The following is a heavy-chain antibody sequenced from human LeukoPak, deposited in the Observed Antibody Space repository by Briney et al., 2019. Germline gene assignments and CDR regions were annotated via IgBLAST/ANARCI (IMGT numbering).Heavy chain of an antibody. CDR1: GVSISSGGYY. V-gene: IGHV4-31*03. Sequence: SQTLSLTCTVSGVSISSGGYYWSWIRQHPGKGLEWIGYIYYSGSTYYNPSLKSRFTISVDTSKNQFSLKLSSVTAADTAVYYCARDAMVRGVPLYYYGMDVWGKGTTVTVSS. CDR3: ARDAMVRGVPLYYYGMDV. D-gene: IGHD3-10*01. J-gene: IGHJ6*04. CDR2: IYYSGST.